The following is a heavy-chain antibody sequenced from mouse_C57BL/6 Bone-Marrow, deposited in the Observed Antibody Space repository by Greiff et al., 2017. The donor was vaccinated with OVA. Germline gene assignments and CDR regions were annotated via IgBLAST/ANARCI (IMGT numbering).Heavy chain of an antibody. CDR1: GFTFSSYG. CDR2: ISSGGSYT. CDR3: AGAGTHYAMDY. J-gene: IGHJ4*01. Sequence: EVKVVESGGDLVKPGGSLKLSCAASGFTFSSYGMSWVRQTPDKRLEWVATISSGGSYTYYPDSVKGRFTISRDNAKNTLYLQMSSLKSEDTAMYYCAGAGTHYAMDYWGQGTSVTVSS. V-gene: IGHV5-6*01. D-gene: IGHD4-1*01.